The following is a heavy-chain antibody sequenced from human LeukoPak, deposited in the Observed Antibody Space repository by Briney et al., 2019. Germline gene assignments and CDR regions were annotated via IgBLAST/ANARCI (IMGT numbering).Heavy chain of an antibody. V-gene: IGHV3-23*01. D-gene: IGHD2-15*01. J-gene: IGHJ1*01. CDR2: IRGSGGST. CDR3: AKGSRWRETPFQH. CDR1: GFTFTTYA. Sequence: GGSLRLSCAASGFTFTTYAMSWVRQAPGRGLEWVSTIRGSGGSTYYADSVKGRFTISRDNSKNTLYLQMNSLRAEDTAVYYCAKGSRWRETPFQHWGQGTLVAVSS.